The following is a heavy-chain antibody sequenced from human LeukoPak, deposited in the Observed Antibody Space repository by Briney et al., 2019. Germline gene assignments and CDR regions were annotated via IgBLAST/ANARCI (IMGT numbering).Heavy chain of an antibody. J-gene: IGHJ4*02. D-gene: IGHD5-18*01. CDR1: GGSFSGYY. V-gene: IGHV4-59*08. CDR3: ARSGSDTAMVYDY. Sequence: PSETLSLTCAVSGGSFSGYYWSWIRQPPGKGLEWIGYIYYSGSTNYNPSLKSRVTISVDTSKNQFSLKLSSVTAADTAVYYCARSGSDTAMVYDYWGQGTLVTVSS. CDR2: IYYSGST.